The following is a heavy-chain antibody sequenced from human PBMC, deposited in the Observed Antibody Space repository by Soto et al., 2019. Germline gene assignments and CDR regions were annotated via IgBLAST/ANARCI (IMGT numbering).Heavy chain of an antibody. CDR3: ARHFGSLIHTYYYYYMDV. V-gene: IGHV4-39*01. CDR1: GGSISSSSYY. CDR2: IYYSGST. D-gene: IGHD3-3*01. Sequence: QLQLQESGPGLVKPSETLSLTCTVSGGSISSSSYYWGWIRQPPGKGLEWIGSIYYSGSTYYNPSLKSRVTISVDTSKNQFSLKLSSVTAADTAVYYCARHFGSLIHTYYYYYMDVWGKGTTVTVSS. J-gene: IGHJ6*03.